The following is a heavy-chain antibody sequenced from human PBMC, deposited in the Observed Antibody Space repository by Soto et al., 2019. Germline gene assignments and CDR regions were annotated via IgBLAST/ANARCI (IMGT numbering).Heavy chain of an antibody. V-gene: IGHV1-18*01. D-gene: IGHD3-10*01. CDR1: GYTFTSYA. Sequence: ASVKVSCKASGYTFTSYAMHWVRQAPGQGLEWMGWISAYNGNTNYAQKLQGRVTMTTDTSTSTAYMELRSLRSDDTAVYYCARDRREITHPELWGQGTMVTVSS. CDR3: ARDRREITHPEL. J-gene: IGHJ3*01. CDR2: ISAYNGNT.